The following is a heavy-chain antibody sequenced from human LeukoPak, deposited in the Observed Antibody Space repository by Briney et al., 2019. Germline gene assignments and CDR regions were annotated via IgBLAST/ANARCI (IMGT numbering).Heavy chain of an antibody. CDR1: GFTFNNYA. CDR2: ISGSGGST. V-gene: IGHV3-23*01. J-gene: IGHJ5*02. Sequence: GGSLRLSCAASGFTFNNYAMSWVRQAPGKGLEWVSVISGSGGSTYYADSVKGRFPISRDNSKNTLYLQMNSLRAEETAVYYCAKDRGVIVPAGMATWGQGTLVTVSS. CDR3: AKDRGVIVPAGMAT. D-gene: IGHD2-2*01.